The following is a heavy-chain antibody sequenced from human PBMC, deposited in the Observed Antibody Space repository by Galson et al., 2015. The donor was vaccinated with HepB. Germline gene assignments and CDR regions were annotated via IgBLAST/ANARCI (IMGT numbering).Heavy chain of an antibody. J-gene: IGHJ5*02. CDR3: ARSAAGRTATTTLA. CDR1: GFTFSNYA. CDR2: ISFDGRNS. D-gene: IGHD4-17*01. Sequence: LRLSCAVSGFTFSNYAMHWVRQAPGKGLEWVAGISFDGRNSYYADSVKGRFIISRDSSKKTVYLQMNSLRSKDTAVYYCARSAAGRTATTTLAWGQGILVTVSS. V-gene: IGHV3-30-3*01.